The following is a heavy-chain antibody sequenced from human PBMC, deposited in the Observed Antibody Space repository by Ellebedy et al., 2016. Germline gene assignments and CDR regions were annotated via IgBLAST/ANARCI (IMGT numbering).Heavy chain of an antibody. V-gene: IGHV4-61*01. CDR3: ARLTFTKDDYNLYWYFDL. CDR1: GDSVNIASYY. D-gene: IGHD5-24*01. CDR2: SSHSGPT. J-gene: IGHJ2*01. Sequence: SETLSLXCIVSGDSVNIASYYWTWVRQPPGKGLDWIGYSSHSGPTTYNPSLKSRVTMSFDVSGNQFSLRLTSVTAADTAVYYCARLTFTKDDYNLYWYFDLWGRGTLVTVSS.